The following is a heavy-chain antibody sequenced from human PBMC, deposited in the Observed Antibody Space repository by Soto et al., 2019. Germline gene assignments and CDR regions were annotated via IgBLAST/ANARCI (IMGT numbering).Heavy chain of an antibody. V-gene: IGHV3-74*02. J-gene: IGHJ6*03. D-gene: IGHD2-15*01. CDR2: INSDGSVS. CDR1: GFTFRNYW. Sequence: EVQLVESGGGLVQPGGSLRLSCAASGFTFRNYWMYWVRQAPGQGLEWVSRINSDGSVSSDVDSVKGRLTISRDNVKNALYLLMDSLRAEDTAVYYCARGDCVRGSCYSLAGSFYYYMDAWEKGPRSPSS. CDR3: ARGDCVRGSCYSLAGSFYYYMDA.